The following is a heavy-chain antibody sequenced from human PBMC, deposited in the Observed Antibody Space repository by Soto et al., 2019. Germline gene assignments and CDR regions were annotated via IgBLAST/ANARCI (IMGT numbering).Heavy chain of an antibody. CDR2: ISGSGGST. J-gene: IGHJ5*02. V-gene: IGHV3-23*01. Sequence: EVQLLESGGGLVQPGGSLRLSCAASGFTFSSYAMSWVRQAPGKGLEWVSAISGSGGSTYYADSVKGRFTISRDNSKNTLYLQMNILRAEDTAVYYCAKTHTSPNWFDPWGQGTLVTVSS. D-gene: IGHD3-3*01. CDR3: AKTHTSPNWFDP. CDR1: GFTFSSYA.